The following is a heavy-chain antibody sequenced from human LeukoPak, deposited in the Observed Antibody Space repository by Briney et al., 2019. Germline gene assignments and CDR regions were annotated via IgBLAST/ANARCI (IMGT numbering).Heavy chain of an antibody. CDR3: ARETSQKGAHYMDV. Sequence: SQTLSLTCIVSGGSTSTGDYCCSWIRQPAGKGLEWIGRIYTSGSTNYNPSLKSRVTMSVDTSQNQFSLKLSSVTAADTAVYYCARETSQKGAHYMDVWGKGTTVTISS. J-gene: IGHJ6*03. CDR2: IYTSGST. V-gene: IGHV4-61*02. D-gene: IGHD3-16*01. CDR1: GGSTSTGDYC.